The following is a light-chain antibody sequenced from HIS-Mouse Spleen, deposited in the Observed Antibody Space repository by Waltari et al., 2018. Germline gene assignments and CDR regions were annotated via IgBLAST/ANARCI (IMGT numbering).Light chain of an antibody. V-gene: IGKV4-1*01. CDR2: WAS. CDR1: QSVLYSSNNKNY. Sequence: DIVMTQSPDSLAVSLGERATINCKSSQSVLYSSNNKNYLSWYQQKPGQPPKLLIYWASTRGSGVPDRFSGSGSGTDFTLSISSLQAEDVAVYYCQQYYSTPYTCGQGTKLEIK. J-gene: IGKJ2*01. CDR3: QQYYSTPYT.